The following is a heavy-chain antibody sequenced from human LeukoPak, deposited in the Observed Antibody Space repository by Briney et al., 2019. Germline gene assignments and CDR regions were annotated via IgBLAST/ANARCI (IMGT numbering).Heavy chain of an antibody. CDR3: AKDPTHYRVWDYYETIGLSY. CDR1: GFTFHDYA. Sequence: SGGSLRLSCAASGFTFHDYAMHWVRQVPGKGLEWVSGITWNGATIDYADSVKGRFTSSRDNDKNSLYLQMNSLRAEDTAVYYCAKDPTHYRVWDYYETIGLSYWGQGTLVTVSS. V-gene: IGHV3-9*01. J-gene: IGHJ4*02. D-gene: IGHD3-22*01. CDR2: ITWNGATI.